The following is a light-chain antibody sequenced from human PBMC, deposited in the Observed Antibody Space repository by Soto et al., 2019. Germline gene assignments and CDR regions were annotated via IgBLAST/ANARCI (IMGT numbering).Light chain of an antibody. CDR3: SSYTSSSTLVV. Sequence: QSALTQPASVSGSPGQSITISCTATSSDVGLYNYVSWYQQHPCKAPKLMIYDVSNRPSGVSNRFSGSKSGNTASLTSSGLQAEDDADYYCSSYTSSSTLVVFCGGTKLTVL. V-gene: IGLV2-14*01. J-gene: IGLJ2*01. CDR1: SSDVGLYNY. CDR2: DVS.